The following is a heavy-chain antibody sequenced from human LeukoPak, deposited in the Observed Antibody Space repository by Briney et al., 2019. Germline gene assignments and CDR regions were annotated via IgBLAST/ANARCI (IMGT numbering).Heavy chain of an antibody. CDR3: ARDHYYDSSGYSPDY. V-gene: IGHV3-30*01. J-gene: IGHJ4*02. CDR2: ISYDGSNK. Sequence: SLRLSCAASGFTFSSYAMHWVRQAPGKGLEWVSVISYDGSNKYYAASVRGRFTISRDNSKNTLYLQMNSLRAEDTAVYYCARDHYYDSSGYSPDYWGQGTLVTVSS. D-gene: IGHD3-22*01. CDR1: GFTFSSYA.